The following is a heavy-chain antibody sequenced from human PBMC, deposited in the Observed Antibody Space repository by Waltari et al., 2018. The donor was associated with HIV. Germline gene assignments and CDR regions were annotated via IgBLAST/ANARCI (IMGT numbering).Heavy chain of an antibody. V-gene: IGHV1-46*01. J-gene: IGHJ4*02. CDR1: GYTFTNFY. CDR2: VNTDGGVT. Sequence: VHLLQSGPEMKKPGASVTVSCTASGYTFTNFYMHGVRQAPGRGLVWLGMVNTDGGVTLYSAAFPTRLTLTADTSTNTAYLHLSDLAPADAATYCCGRGTTDYINYWGQGSLVTVSS. D-gene: IGHD4-4*01. CDR3: GRGTTDYINY.